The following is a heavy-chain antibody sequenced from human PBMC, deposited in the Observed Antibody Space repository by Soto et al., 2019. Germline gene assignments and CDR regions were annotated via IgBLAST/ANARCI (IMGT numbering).Heavy chain of an antibody. CDR2: IYYSGST. J-gene: IGHJ4*02. Sequence: PSETLSLTCTVSGGSISSSSYYCGWIRQPPGKVLEWIGSIYYSGSTYYNPSLKSRVTISMDTSKNQFSLKLRSVSAADTAVYFCATLRGLGVVSPYFDYWGQGLMVTVSS. V-gene: IGHV4-39*07. CDR3: ATLRGLGVVSPYFDY. D-gene: IGHD3-10*01. CDR1: GGSISSSSYY.